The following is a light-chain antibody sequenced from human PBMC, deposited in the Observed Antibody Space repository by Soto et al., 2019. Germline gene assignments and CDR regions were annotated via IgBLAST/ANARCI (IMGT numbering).Light chain of an antibody. Sequence: QSALTQPASVSGSPGQSITISCTGTSSDVGAYNYVSWYQQHPGKAPKLMIYEVSYRPSGVPDRFSGSKSGTSASLAISGLQSEDEADYYCAAWDDSLNGPVFGGGTKLTVL. CDR2: EVS. CDR1: SSDVGAYNY. CDR3: AAWDDSLNGPV. V-gene: IGLV2-14*01. J-gene: IGLJ3*02.